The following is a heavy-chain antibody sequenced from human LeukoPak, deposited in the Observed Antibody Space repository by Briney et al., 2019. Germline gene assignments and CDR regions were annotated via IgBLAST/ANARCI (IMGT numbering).Heavy chain of an antibody. CDR1: GDSISNYY. D-gene: IGHD5-18*01. Sequence: SETLSLTCNVSGDSISNYYWNWIRQPAGKGLEWIGRIYSNGNTNYNPSLTSRVTMSLDTSKNQVSLKVYSMTAADTAVYYCAREIGPRQLHLWGAAFDFWGQGTLVTVSS. V-gene: IGHV4-4*07. J-gene: IGHJ4*02. CDR2: IYSNGNT. CDR3: AREIGPRQLHLWGAAFDF.